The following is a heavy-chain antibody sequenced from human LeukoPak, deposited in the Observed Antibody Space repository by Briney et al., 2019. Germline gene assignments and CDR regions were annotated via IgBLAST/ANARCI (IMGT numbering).Heavy chain of an antibody. CDR3: AREASLYAFDI. CDR1: GGSFSGYY. V-gene: IGHV4-34*01. J-gene: IGHJ3*02. D-gene: IGHD3-10*01. CDR2: INHSGST. Sequence: SETLSLTCAVYGGSFSGYYWSWIRQPPGKGLEWIGEINHSGSTNYNPSLKSRVTISVDTSKNQFSLKLSSVTAADTAVYYCAREASLYAFDIWGQGTMVTVSS.